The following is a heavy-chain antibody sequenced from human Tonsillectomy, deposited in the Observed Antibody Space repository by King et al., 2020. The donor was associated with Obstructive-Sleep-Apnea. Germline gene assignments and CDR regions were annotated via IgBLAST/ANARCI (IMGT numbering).Heavy chain of an antibody. J-gene: IGHJ4*02. CDR3: ASDGKTLAGYYFDS. V-gene: IGHV1-69*01. D-gene: IGHD6-19*01. CDR2: ILPLQRTI. Sequence: QLVQSGAEVKKPGSSVRVSCKTSGGTFSSNAIGWVRQAPGQGLEWMGGILPLQRTISYAERFHGRVTIVADEATSTVYMDLNSLRSEDTAVYYCASDGKTLAGYYFDSWGQGTLVIVSS. CDR1: GGTFSSNA.